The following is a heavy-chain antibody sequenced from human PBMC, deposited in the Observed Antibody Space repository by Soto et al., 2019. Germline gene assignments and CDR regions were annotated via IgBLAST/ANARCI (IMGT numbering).Heavy chain of an antibody. V-gene: IGHV3-30-3*01. CDR2: ISYDGSNK. Sequence: QVQLVESGGGVVQPGRSLRLSCAASGFTFSSYAMHWVRQAPGKGLEWVAVISYDGSNKYYADSVKGRFTISRDNSKNTLYLRMNSLRAEDTAVYYCARARGVQLMGEGAFDIWGQGTMVTVSS. CDR1: GFTFSSYA. CDR3: ARARGVQLMGEGAFDI. J-gene: IGHJ3*02. D-gene: IGHD5-18*01.